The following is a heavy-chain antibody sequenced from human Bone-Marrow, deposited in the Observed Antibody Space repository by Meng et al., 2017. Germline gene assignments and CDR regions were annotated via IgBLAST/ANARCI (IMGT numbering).Heavy chain of an antibody. J-gene: IGHJ4*02. CDR1: GGSVSAYD. Sequence: QVQVQQWGAGLLKTSETLSLTCAFYGGSVSAYDWSWIRQPPEKGLEWLGQINHSGSTNDNPSLKSRVTISIDTSRNQLSLKLSSVTAADTAVYYCRLAYCMGDCVDYWGRGTLVTVSS. D-gene: IGHD2-21*01. V-gene: IGHV4-34*01. CDR2: INHSGST. CDR3: RLAYCMGDCVDY.